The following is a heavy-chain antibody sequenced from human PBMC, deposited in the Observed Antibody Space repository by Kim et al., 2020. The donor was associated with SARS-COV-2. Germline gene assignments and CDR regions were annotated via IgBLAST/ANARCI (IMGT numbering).Heavy chain of an antibody. CDR2: IYTSGIT. J-gene: IGHJ4*02. CDR1: GDSISSGY. Sequence: SETLSLTCTVSGDSISSGYWSWIRQSAGKGLEWIGHIYTSGITNYNPSLKSRVIMSADTSKNQLSLKLSSVTAADTAVYYCARGMTTLTYFNNWGQGALVTVSS. D-gene: IGHD4-17*01. CDR3: ARGMTTLTYFNN. V-gene: IGHV4-4*07.